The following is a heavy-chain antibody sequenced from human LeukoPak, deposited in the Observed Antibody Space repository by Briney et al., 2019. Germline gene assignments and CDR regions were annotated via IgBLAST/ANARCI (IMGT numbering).Heavy chain of an antibody. CDR1: GYTFTRYW. Sequence: GESLKISCEASGYTFTRYWIGWVRQMPGKGLEWMGVIYPGDSDTRYSPSFQGQVTISADKSISTAYLQWGSLEASDTAMYYCARRRNTVETPYYFDYWGQGTLVTVSS. CDR2: IYPGDSDT. D-gene: IGHD4-11*01. J-gene: IGHJ4*02. V-gene: IGHV5-51*01. CDR3: ARRRNTVETPYYFDY.